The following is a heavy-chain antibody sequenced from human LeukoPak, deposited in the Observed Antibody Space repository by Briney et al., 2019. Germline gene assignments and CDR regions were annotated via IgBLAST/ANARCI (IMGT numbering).Heavy chain of an antibody. V-gene: IGHV3-11*01. J-gene: IGHJ4*02. CDR1: GFTFSDYY. Sequence: GGSLRLSCAASGFTFSDYYMSWIRQAPGKGLEWVAYISRTGTTIYYADSVKGRFTISRDSAKNSLYLQMNSLRADDTAVYYCARDMAGLQPDGVWSGSPLDSWGQGSLVTVSS. CDR2: ISRTGTTI. CDR3: ARDMAGLQPDGVWSGSPLDS. D-gene: IGHD3-3*01.